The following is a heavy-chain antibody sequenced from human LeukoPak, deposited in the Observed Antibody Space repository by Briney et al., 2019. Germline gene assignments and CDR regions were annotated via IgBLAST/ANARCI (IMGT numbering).Heavy chain of an antibody. D-gene: IGHD1-26*01. V-gene: IGHV3-21*01. Sequence: GGSLRLSCAVSGFTFSTYSMNWVRQAPGEGLEWVSSISSGSGYIYQADSVKGRFTISRDNAKNSLYLQMNSLRAEDTAVYYCARGLVGATSVYFDYWGQGTLVTVSS. J-gene: IGHJ4*02. CDR3: ARGLVGATSVYFDY. CDR2: ISSGSGYI. CDR1: GFTFSTYS.